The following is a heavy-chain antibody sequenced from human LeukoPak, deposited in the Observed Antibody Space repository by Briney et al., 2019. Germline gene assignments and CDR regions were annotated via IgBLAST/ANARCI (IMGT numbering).Heavy chain of an antibody. D-gene: IGHD3-10*01. CDR1: GFTFSSYG. V-gene: IGHV3-30*02. J-gene: IGHJ4*02. CDR2: IRYDGSNK. Sequence: GGSLRLSCAASGFTFSSYGFHWVRQAPGKGLEWVAFIRYDGSNKYYADAVKGRFTISRDNSKNTLYLQMNSLRAEDTAVYYCAKVFYGSGSYGPIDYWGQGTLVTVSS. CDR3: AKVFYGSGSYGPIDY.